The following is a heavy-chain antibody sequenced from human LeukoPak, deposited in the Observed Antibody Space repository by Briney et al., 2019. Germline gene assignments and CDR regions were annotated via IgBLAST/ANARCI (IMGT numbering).Heavy chain of an antibody. CDR2: ISGSGGDT. CDR1: EFTFSSYA. V-gene: IGHV3-23*01. CDR3: AKERGRHYYYYGMDV. Sequence: PGGSLSLSCAASEFTFSSYAMSWVRQAPGKGLEWVSAISGSGGDTYYTDSVKGRFTISRDNAKNTLYLQMNSLRAEDTAVYYCAKERGRHYYYYGMDVWGQATTVTVSS. D-gene: IGHD2-15*01. J-gene: IGHJ6*02.